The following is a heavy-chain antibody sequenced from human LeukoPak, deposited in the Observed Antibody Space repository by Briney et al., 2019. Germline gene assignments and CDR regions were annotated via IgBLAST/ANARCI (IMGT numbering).Heavy chain of an antibody. Sequence: PSETLSLTCMVSGGSICSSSYYWGWIRQPPGKGIEWIGSIQYRGSTYYIPSLKSRVTIFVDTSKNQFSLKLSAVTAEDTAVYYCARGRMVRVPGFDYWGQGTLVTVSS. CDR1: GGSICSSSYY. CDR3: ARGRMVRVPGFDY. D-gene: IGHD3-10*01. V-gene: IGHV4-39*01. J-gene: IGHJ4*02. CDR2: IQYRGST.